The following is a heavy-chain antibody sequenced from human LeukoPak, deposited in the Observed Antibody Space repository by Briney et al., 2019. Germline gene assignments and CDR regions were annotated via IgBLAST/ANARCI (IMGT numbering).Heavy chain of an antibody. CDR3: ARGPPDSGSYFGLVAFDI. J-gene: IGHJ3*02. CDR2: IYYSGRT. V-gene: IGHV4-39*07. CDR1: GGSIRSGYYY. Sequence: SETLSLTCTVSGGSIRSGYYYWGWIRQPPGKGLERIGTIYYSGRTYYKPSLKSRVTISIDTSKNQFSLKLSSVTAADTAVYYCARGPPDSGSYFGLVAFDIWGQGTMVTVSS. D-gene: IGHD1-26*01.